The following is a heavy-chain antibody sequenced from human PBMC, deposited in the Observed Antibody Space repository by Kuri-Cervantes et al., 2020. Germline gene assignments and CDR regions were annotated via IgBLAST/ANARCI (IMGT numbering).Heavy chain of an antibody. CDR1: RGTFSSFA. CDR3: ASRHIVYSSSWAPSYYYMDV. J-gene: IGHJ6*03. V-gene: IGHV1-69*05. D-gene: IGHD6-13*01. CDR2: IIPIFGTA. Sequence: SVKVSCKASRGTFSSFAISWVRQAPGQGLEWMGGIIPIFGTANYAQKFQGRVTITTDESTSTAYMELSSLRSEDTAVYYCASRHIVYSSSWAPSYYYMDVWGKGTTVTVSS.